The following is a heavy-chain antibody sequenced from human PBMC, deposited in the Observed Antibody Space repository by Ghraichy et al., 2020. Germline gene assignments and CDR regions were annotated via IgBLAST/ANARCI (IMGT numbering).Heavy chain of an antibody. CDR1: GVSISSYY. CDR2: IYYSGST. CDR3: ARESAVAGTIYYGMDV. V-gene: IGHV4-59*01. Sequence: GSLSLTCTVSGVSISSYYWSWIRQPPGKGLEWIGYIYYSGSTNYSPSLKSRVTISVDTSKNQFSLKLSSVTAADTAVYYCARESAVAGTIYYGMDVWGQGTTVTVSS. D-gene: IGHD6-19*01. J-gene: IGHJ6*02.